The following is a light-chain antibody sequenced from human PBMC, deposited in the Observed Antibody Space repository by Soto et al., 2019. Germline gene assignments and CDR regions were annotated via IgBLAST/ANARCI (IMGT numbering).Light chain of an antibody. CDR3: SSYTSSSLGV. V-gene: IGLV2-14*01. Sequence: QSALTQPASVSGSPGQSITISCTGTSSDVGGYNYVSWYQQHPGKAPKLMIYEVSNRPSGVSNRFSGSKSGNTASLTISGLQAEDEADYYCSSYTSSSLGVFGTGTQLTV. CDR1: SSDVGGYNY. CDR2: EVS. J-gene: IGLJ1*01.